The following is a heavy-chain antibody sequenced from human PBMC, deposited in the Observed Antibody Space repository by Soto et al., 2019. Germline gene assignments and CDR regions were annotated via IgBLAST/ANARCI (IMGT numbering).Heavy chain of an antibody. D-gene: IGHD3-9*01. J-gene: IGHJ4*02. Sequence: GESLKISCKGSGYSFTSYWIGWVRQMPGKGLEWMGIIYPGDSDTRYSPSFQGQVTISADKSISTAYLQWSSLKASDTAMYYCARLGIIGIDSYGDFDYWGQGTLVTVSS. V-gene: IGHV5-51*01. CDR3: ARLGIIGIDSYGDFDY. CDR1: GYSFTSYW. CDR2: IYPGDSDT.